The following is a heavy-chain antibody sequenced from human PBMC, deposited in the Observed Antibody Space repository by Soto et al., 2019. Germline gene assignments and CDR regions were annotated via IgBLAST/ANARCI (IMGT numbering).Heavy chain of an antibody. J-gene: IGHJ4*02. CDR1: GDSITSGGYL. Sequence: TLSLTCTVSGDSITSGGYLWGWVRQHPGKGLEWIGYVYYSVTTKYNPSLKSRVTISVDTSKNQLSLRLNSVAAADTAVYDCARLGWLYGYLDYWGRGTLGTVS. V-gene: IGHV4-31*03. D-gene: IGHD3-16*01. CDR2: VYYSVTT. CDR3: ARLGWLYGYLDY.